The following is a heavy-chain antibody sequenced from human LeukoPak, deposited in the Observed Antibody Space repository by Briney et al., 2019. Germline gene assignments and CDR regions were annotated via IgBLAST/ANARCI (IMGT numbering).Heavy chain of an antibody. CDR1: GYTFTSYD. CDR3: ARRNTIMVAGLDY. J-gene: IGHJ4*02. CDR2: MNPNSSNT. Sequence: GASVKVSCKASGYTFTSYDINWVRQATGQGLEWMGWMNPNSSNTGYAQKFQGRVTMTRNTSISTAFMELSSLRSEDTAVYYCARRNTIMVAGLDYWGQGTLVTVSS. D-gene: IGHD5-24*01. V-gene: IGHV1-8*01.